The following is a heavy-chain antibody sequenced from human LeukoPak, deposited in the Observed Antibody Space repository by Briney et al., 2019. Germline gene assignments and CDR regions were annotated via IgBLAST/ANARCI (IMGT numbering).Heavy chain of an antibody. V-gene: IGHV3-7*01. CDR3: ARDDIATYDY. CDR2: IKEDGSEK. CDR1: GFTFRRYW. Sequence: GGSLRLSCAVSGFTFRRYWMSWVRQAPGKGLEWLANIKEDGSEKYYVDSVKGRFTISRDNAKNSLYLQMDSLRAEDTGVYYCARDDIATYDYGGQGTLVTVSS. D-gene: IGHD2-15*01. J-gene: IGHJ4*02.